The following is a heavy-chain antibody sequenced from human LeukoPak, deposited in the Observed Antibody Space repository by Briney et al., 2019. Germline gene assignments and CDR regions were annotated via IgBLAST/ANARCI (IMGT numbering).Heavy chain of an antibody. Sequence: PSETLSLTCTVSGGSISSYYWSWIRQPAGKGLEWIGRIYTSGSTNYNPSLKSRVTMSVDTSKNQFSLKLSSVTAADTAVYYCARDERVTFGGVIVLAFDYWDQGTLVTVSS. CDR3: ARDERVTFGGVIVLAFDY. J-gene: IGHJ4*02. V-gene: IGHV4-4*07. D-gene: IGHD3-16*02. CDR1: GGSISSYY. CDR2: IYTSGST.